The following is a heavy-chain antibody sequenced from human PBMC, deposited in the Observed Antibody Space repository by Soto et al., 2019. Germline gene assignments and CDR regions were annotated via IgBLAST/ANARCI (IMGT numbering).Heavy chain of an antibody. CDR2: INAGNGNT. V-gene: IGHV1-3*05. CDR3: ARGGEPMDY. J-gene: IGHJ4*02. D-gene: IGHD2-21*01. CDR1: GYTFTSYA. Sequence: QVQLVQSGAEEKKPGASVKVSCKASGYTFTSYAMRWVRQAPGQRLEWMGWINAGNGNTKYSQKFQGRVTITRDTSASTAYMELSSLRSEDAAVYYCARGGEPMDYWGQGPLVTVSS.